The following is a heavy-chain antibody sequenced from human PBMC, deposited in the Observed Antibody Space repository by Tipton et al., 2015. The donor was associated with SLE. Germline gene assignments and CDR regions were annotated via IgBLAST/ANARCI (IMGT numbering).Heavy chain of an antibody. CDR3: AAAAGSCFYGVDV. D-gene: IGHD6-13*01. J-gene: IGHJ6*02. CDR1: GFTFGTYD. V-gene: IGHV3-23*04. CDR2: IGYSGVFT. Sequence: QLVQSGGAVVQPGGSLRLSCAASGFTFGTYDMAWFRQAPGKGLEWVSGIGYSGVFTAYADSVKGRFTISRDNSKNTLYLQMNSVRAEGAAVYDWAAAAGSCFYGVDVWGQGCTVTVSS.